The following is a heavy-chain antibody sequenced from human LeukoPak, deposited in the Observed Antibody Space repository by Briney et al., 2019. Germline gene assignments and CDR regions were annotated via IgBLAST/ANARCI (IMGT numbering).Heavy chain of an antibody. Sequence: GGSLRLSCAASGFTFSTYSMNWVRQAPGKGLEWVSSISGSSSYIYYADSVKGRFTISRDSAQNSLYLQMNSLRAEDTAVYYCARGQSYGWFDPWGRGNLVTVSS. CDR1: GFTFSTYS. CDR2: ISGSSSYI. J-gene: IGHJ5*02. D-gene: IGHD5-18*01. V-gene: IGHV3-21*01. CDR3: ARGQSYGWFDP.